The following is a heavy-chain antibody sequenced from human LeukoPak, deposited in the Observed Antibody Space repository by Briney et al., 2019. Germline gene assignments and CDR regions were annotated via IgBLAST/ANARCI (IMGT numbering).Heavy chain of an antibody. J-gene: IGHJ6*03. V-gene: IGHV5-51*01. CDR2: IYPGDSDT. CDR3: ARLWSLGYYYYYMDV. CDR1: GYSFTSYW. D-gene: IGHD2-21*01. Sequence: GASLKISSKGSGYSFTSYWIGWVRQMPGKGLEWMGIIYPGDSDTRYSPSFQGQVTISADKSISTAYLQWSSLKASDTAMYYCARLWSLGYYYYYMDVWGKGTTVTVSS.